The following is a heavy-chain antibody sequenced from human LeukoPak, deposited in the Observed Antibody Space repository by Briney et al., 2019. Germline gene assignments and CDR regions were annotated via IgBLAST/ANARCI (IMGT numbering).Heavy chain of an antibody. J-gene: IGHJ4*02. D-gene: IGHD1-26*01. CDR2: IGGSGGST. Sequence: GGSLRLSCAASGFTFSTYAMNWVRQAPGKGLEWVSVIGGSGGSTYYADSVKGRFTISRDNSKNTLYLQMNSLRAEDTAVYYCARDRGSLEYDYWGQGTLVTVSS. V-gene: IGHV3-23*01. CDR1: GFTFSTYA. CDR3: ARDRGSLEYDY.